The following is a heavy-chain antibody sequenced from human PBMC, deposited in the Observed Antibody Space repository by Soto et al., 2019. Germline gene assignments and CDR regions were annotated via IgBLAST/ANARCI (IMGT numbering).Heavy chain of an antibody. D-gene: IGHD3-3*01. J-gene: IGHJ4*02. CDR3: NRGSEYDFWSGYL. Sequence: QERLVQSGAEVRKPGSSVKVSCKVTGGTSTRYAINWVRQAPGQGLEWMGGIVPMFGTSKYAQKFQGRVTITADTSTKIVYMELRSLRSEDTAVYYCNRGSEYDFWSGYLWGQGTLVSVSS. V-gene: IGHV1-69*06. CDR2: IVPMFGTS. CDR1: GGTSTRYA.